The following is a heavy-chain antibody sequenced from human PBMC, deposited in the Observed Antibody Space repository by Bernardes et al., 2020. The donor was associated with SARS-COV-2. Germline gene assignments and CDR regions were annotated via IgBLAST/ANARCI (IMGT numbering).Heavy chain of an antibody. J-gene: IGHJ3*02. CDR2: IYYSGST. Sequence: SETLSLTYTVSGGSISSGGYYWSWIRQHPGKGLEWIGYIYYSGSTYYNPSLKSRVTISVDTSKNQFSLKLSSVTAADTAVYYCARAPMIVVVIDAFDIWGQGTMVTVSS. D-gene: IGHD3-22*01. CDR1: GGSISSGGYY. V-gene: IGHV4-31*03. CDR3: ARAPMIVVVIDAFDI.